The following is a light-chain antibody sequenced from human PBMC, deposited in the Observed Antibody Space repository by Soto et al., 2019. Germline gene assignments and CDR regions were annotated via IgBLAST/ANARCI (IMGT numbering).Light chain of an antibody. V-gene: IGLV1-40*01. Sequence: QSVLTQPPSVSGAPGQRVTISCTGSSSNIGAGYDVHWYQQLPGTAPKLLIYGNSNRPSGVPDRFSGSKSGTSASLAITGLQAEDEADYYCQSYDSSRSGSFGTGTKLTVL. J-gene: IGLJ1*01. CDR2: GNS. CDR3: QSYDSSRSGS. CDR1: SSNIGAGYD.